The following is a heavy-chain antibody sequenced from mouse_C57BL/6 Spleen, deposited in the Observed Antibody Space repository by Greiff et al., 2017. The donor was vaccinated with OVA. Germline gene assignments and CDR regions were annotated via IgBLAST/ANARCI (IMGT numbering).Heavy chain of an antibody. V-gene: IGHV1-80*01. CDR1: GYAFSSYW. CDR3: ARITGNYVRAMDY. CDR2: IYPGDGDT. J-gene: IGHJ4*01. Sequence: VQGVESGAELVKPGASVKISCKASGYAFSSYWMNWVKQRPGKGLEWIGQIYPGDGDTNYNGKFKGKATLTADKSSSTAYMQLSSLTSEDSAVYFCARITGNYVRAMDYWGQGTSVTVSS. D-gene: IGHD2-1*01.